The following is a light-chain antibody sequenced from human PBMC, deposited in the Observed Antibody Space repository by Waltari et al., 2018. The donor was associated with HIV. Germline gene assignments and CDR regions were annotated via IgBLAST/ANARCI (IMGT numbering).Light chain of an antibody. J-gene: IGKJ1*01. Sequence: SRATQGVTTTYGAWDKHKPRSATRVLSYGSSTRATAILDRCSGNGDGTDFTLTSSRLEPEDFALYYCQQYGSVQWTFGQATKVEI. CDR2: GSS. CDR3: QQYGSVQWT. CDR1: QGVTTTY. V-gene: IGKV3-20*01.